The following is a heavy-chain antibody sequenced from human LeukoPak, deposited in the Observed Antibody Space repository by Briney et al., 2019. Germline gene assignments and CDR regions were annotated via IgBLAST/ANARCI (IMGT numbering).Heavy chain of an antibody. CDR1: GYTFTSHG. Sequence: GASVKVSCKAAGYTFTSHGFIWLRQAPGQGLEWMGWITVNNGYTKYAQELQGRVTMTTDTSTSTAYMELRSLRSDDTAVNYCAKVHCISTNCNHIWTYFDYWGQGTLVTVSS. D-gene: IGHD2-2*01. J-gene: IGHJ4*02. CDR2: ITVNNGYT. CDR3: AKVHCISTNCNHIWTYFDY. V-gene: IGHV1-18*01.